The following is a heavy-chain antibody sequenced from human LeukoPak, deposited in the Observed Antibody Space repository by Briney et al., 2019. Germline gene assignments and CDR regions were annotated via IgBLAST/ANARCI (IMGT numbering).Heavy chain of an antibody. CDR1: GFTFNNYA. J-gene: IGHJ4*02. CDR3: AKDKHEVVPAADEY. D-gene: IGHD2-2*01. CDR2: ISGSASST. Sequence: PGGSLRLSCAASGFTFNNYAMSWVRQTPGKGPEWVSGISGSASSTYYTDSVKGRFTISRDNSKNTLYLQMNSLRAEDTALYYCAKDKHEVVPAADEYRGQGTLVTVSS. V-gene: IGHV3-23*01.